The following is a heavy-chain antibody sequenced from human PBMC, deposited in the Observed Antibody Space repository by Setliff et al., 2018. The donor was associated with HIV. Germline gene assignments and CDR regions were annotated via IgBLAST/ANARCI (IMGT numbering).Heavy chain of an antibody. V-gene: IGHV1-3*01. CDR2: INAGNGNT. J-gene: IGHJ4*02. Sequence: ASVKVSCKASGYTFTDYPVHWVRQAPGQRLEWMGWINAGNGNTKYSQKFQGRLTITRDTSANTAYMELSNLRSEDTAIYYCLRRATAAEVFDYWGQGTLVTVSS. D-gene: IGHD6-13*01. CDR3: LRRATAAEVFDY. CDR1: GYTFTDYP.